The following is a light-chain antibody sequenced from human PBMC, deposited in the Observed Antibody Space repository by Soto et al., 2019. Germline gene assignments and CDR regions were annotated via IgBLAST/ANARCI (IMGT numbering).Light chain of an antibody. CDR2: AVT. CDR3: SSYTSSRTL. J-gene: IGLJ1*01. CDR1: SSDVGGYNY. V-gene: IGLV2-14*01. Sequence: QSALTQPASVSGSPGQSITISCTGTSSDVGGYNYVSWYQQHPSKAPKLMIYAVTDRPSGVSSRFSGSKSGNTASLTISGLQAEDEADYYCSSYTSSRTLFGTGTKVTVL.